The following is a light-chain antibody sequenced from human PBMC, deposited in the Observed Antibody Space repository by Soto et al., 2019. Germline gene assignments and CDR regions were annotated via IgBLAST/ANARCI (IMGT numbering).Light chain of an antibody. J-gene: IGLJ1*01. CDR2: DVN. CDR3: SSYAGSSNV. Sequence: QSALTQPPSASGSPGQSVAISCTGTSSDVGGYNYVSWYQQHPGKAPKLMIYDVNKRPSGVPDRFSGSKSGNTASLTGPGLQAEDEADYYCSSYAGSSNVFGTGTKLTVL. CDR1: SSDVGGYNY. V-gene: IGLV2-8*01.